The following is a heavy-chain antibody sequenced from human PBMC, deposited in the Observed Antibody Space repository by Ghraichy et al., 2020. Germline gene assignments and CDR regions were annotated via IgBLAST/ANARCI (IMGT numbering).Heavy chain of an antibody. Sequence: GESLNISCAASGFTVSSTFMSWVRQAPGKGLEWVSVIYSGGGTYYADSVKGRFTISRDSSENTLNLQMNNQRAEDTAVYYCSKGAGSSWHGGGWFDPWGQGTLVTVSS. D-gene: IGHD6-13*01. V-gene: IGHV3-53*01. CDR2: IYSGGGT. J-gene: IGHJ5*02. CDR1: GFTVSSTF. CDR3: SKGAGSSWHGGGWFDP.